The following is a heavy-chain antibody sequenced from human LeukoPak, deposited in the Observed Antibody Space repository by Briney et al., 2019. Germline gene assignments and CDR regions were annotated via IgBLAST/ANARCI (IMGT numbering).Heavy chain of an antibody. CDR1: GYTFTCYD. J-gene: IGHJ6*03. CDR3: ARIYYRRSDYHYYYMDV. CDR2: MNPNSGNT. V-gene: IGHV1-8*01. Sequence: ASVKVSCKASGYTFTCYDINWVRQAPGQGLEWVGWMNPNSGNTGSAQKVQGRITITMSTSISTAYMELSSLRSEDTAVYYCARIYYRRSDYHYYYMDVWGEGTSVTVSS. D-gene: IGHD3-10*01.